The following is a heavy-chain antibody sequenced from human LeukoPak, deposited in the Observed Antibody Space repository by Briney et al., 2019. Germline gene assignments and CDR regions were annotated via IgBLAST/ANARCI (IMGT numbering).Heavy chain of an antibody. CDR1: GFTFSSYW. D-gene: IGHD3-22*01. CDR3: ARGGENYESSGYRKSLGFDP. V-gene: IGHV3-7*01. J-gene: IGHJ5*02. Sequence: PGGSLRLSCAASGFTFSSYWMSWVRQAPGKGLEWVANIKQDGSEKYYVDSVKGRFTISRANAKNSLYLQMNSLRAEDTAVYYCARGGENYESSGYRKSLGFDPWGQGTLVTVSS. CDR2: IKQDGSEK.